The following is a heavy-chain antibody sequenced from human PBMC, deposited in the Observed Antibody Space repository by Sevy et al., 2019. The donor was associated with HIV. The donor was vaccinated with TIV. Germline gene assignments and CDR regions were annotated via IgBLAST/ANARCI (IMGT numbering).Heavy chain of an antibody. CDR2: INPKTGAT. CDR1: GYTFSDYY. Sequence: ASVKVSCKASGYTFSDYYLHWLRLAPGQGFEWMGWINPKTGATKYAQRFQGRVTLSRDTSITTAYMELSSLSSDHAALFYCARDLVGDDYSYGAFDYWGQGTLVTVSS. V-gene: IGHV1-2*02. D-gene: IGHD5-18*01. CDR3: ARDLVGDDYSYGAFDY. J-gene: IGHJ4*02.